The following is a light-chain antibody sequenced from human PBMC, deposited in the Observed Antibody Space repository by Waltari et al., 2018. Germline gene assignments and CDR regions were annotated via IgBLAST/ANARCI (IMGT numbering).Light chain of an antibody. CDR1: NSNIGRNS. CDR3: AAWDDSLSVSYV. V-gene: IGLV1-47*01. Sequence: QSVLTQPPSASGTPGQTVTISCSGTNSNIGRNSVFWYPQLPGTAPKLLIYRSKQLPAGVPDRFSGSKSGTSASLAISGLRSEDEADYYCAAWDDSLSVSYVFGSGTKVTV. CDR2: RSK. J-gene: IGLJ1*01.